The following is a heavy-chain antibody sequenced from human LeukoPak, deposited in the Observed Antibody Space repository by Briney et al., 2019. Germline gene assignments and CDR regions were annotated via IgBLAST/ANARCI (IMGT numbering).Heavy chain of an antibody. V-gene: IGHV1-69*05. J-gene: IGHJ4*02. D-gene: IGHD5-18*01. CDR2: IIPIFGTA. CDR3: ARDPRDGNEQPWQPMALGY. Sequence: GSSVKVSCKASGGTFSSYAISWVRQAPGQGLEWMGRIIPIFGTANYAQKFQGRVTITTDESTSTAYMELSSLRSEDTAVYYCARDPRDGNEQPWQPMALGYWGQGTLVTVSS. CDR1: GGTFSSYA.